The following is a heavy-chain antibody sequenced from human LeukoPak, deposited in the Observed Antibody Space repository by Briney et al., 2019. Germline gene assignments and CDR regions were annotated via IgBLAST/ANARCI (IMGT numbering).Heavy chain of an antibody. CDR2: IWYDGTNK. CDR1: GFTLSNYG. D-gene: IGHD6-19*01. Sequence: GGSLRLSCAVSGFTLSNYGMHWVRQAPGRGLEWVAVIWYDGTNKYYADSVRGRFTISRDSSKNTLYLQMNSLRAEDTAAYYCAKSEGSSSARRFDYWGQGTLVTVSS. V-gene: IGHV3-33*06. CDR3: AKSEGSSSARRFDY. J-gene: IGHJ4*02.